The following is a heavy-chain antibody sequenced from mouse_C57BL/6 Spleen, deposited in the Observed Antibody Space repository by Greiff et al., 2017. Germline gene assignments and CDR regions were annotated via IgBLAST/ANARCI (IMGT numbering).Heavy chain of an antibody. CDR2: IYPGDGDT. D-gene: IGHD2-4*01. J-gene: IGHJ3*01. CDR3: ARSGDYDVAWFAY. V-gene: IGHV1-82*01. Sequence: QVHVKQSGPELVKPGASVKISCKASGYAFSSSWMNWVKQRPGKGLEWIGRIYPGDGDTNYNGKFKGKATLTADQSSSTAYMQLSSLTSEDSAVYFCARSGDYDVAWFAYWGQGTLVTVSA. CDR1: GYAFSSSW.